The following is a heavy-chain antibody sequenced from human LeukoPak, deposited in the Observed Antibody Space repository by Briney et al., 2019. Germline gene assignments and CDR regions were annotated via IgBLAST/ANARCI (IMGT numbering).Heavy chain of an antibody. Sequence: PSETLSLTCTVSSGSISSYYWTWIRQPPGKGLEWIGYISYSGATSYNPSLKSRVTISGDTSKNQFYLRLSSMTAADTAIYYCAAGGYYGSGAFHIWGLGTMVTVSS. CDR2: ISYSGAT. J-gene: IGHJ3*02. D-gene: IGHD3-10*01. V-gene: IGHV4-59*01. CDR1: SGSISSYY. CDR3: AAGGYYGSGAFHI.